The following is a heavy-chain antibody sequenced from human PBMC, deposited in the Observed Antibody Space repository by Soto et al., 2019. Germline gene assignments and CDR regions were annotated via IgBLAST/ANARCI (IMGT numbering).Heavy chain of an antibody. CDR3: ARLYYDYVWGSYQLDV. CDR2: IWYDGSNK. Sequence: GGSLRLSCAASGFTFSSYGMHWVRQAPGKGLEWVAVIWYDGSNKYYADSVKGRFTISRDNSKNTLYLQMNSLRAEDTAVYYCARLYYDYVWGSYQLDVWGQGTTVTVSS. CDR1: GFTFSSYG. D-gene: IGHD3-16*02. J-gene: IGHJ6*02. V-gene: IGHV3-33*01.